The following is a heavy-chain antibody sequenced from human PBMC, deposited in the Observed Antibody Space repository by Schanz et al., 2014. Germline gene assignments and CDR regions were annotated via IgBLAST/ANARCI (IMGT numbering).Heavy chain of an antibody. CDR3: ARDGVDAAAGGNY. D-gene: IGHD6-13*01. J-gene: IGHJ4*02. Sequence: QGQLVQSGPEVKEPGASVKVSCEASRYTFNTYGLNWVRQAPGQGLEWMGWINGYNGHTLYAQKFQGRVTMTTDTSTSTSYMELTSLRFDDTAVYYCARDGVDAAAGGNYWGQGTLVAVSS. CDR1: RYTFNTYG. V-gene: IGHV1-18*01. CDR2: INGYNGHT.